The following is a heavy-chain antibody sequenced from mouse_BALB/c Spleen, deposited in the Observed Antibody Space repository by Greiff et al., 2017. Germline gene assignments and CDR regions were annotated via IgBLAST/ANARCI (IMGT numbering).Heavy chain of an antibody. J-gene: IGHJ4*01. CDR3: AREDYTTVVGYYAMDY. CDR1: GYTFTSYV. D-gene: IGHD1-1*01. Sequence: QVQQSGSELVKPGASVKMSCKASGYTFTSYVMHWVKQKPGQGLEWIGYINPYNDGTKYNEKFKGKATLTSDKSSSTAYMELSSLTSEDSAVYYCAREDYTTVVGYYAMDYWGQGTSVTVSS. V-gene: IGHV1-14*01. CDR2: INPYNDGT.